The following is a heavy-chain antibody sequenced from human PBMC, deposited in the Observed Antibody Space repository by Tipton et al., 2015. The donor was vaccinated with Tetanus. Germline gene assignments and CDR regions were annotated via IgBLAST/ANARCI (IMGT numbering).Heavy chain of an antibody. CDR2: IDYFGTT. J-gene: IGHJ1*01. D-gene: IGHD3-3*01. CDR3: ARTSGYLYSSY. CDR1: GGSISTYH. V-gene: IGHV4-59*01. Sequence: TLFLTCTVSGGSISTYHWNWIRQFPGKGLEWIGYIDYFGTTKYNPSLKSRVAMSVDTSKNQLSLKLSSVTSADTAVYYCARTSGYLYSSYWGQGTLVTVSS.